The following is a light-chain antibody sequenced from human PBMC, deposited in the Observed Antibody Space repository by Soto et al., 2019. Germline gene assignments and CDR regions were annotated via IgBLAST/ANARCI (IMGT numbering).Light chain of an antibody. CDR3: SSYTSGFYV. J-gene: IGLJ1*01. CDR1: SSDVGGYNY. CDR2: DVS. Sequence: QSVLTQPASVSGSPGQSITISCTGTSSDVGGYNYVPWYQQHPGKAPKLMIYDVSDRPSGVSNRFSGSKSGNTASLTISGLQAEDEADYYCSSYTSGFYVFGTGTKVTVL. V-gene: IGLV2-14*01.